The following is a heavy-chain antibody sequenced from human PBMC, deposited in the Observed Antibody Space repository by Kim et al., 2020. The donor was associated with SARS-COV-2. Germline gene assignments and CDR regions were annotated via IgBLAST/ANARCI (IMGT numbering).Heavy chain of an antibody. CDR3: ARDAAGGDYYDSSDLWSIGY. CDR1: GYTFTSYA. V-gene: IGHV7-4-1*02. Sequence: ASVKVSCKASGYTFTSYAMNWVRQAPGQGLEWMGWINTNTGNPTYAQGFTGRFVFSLDTSVSTAYLQISSLKAEDTAVYYCARDAAGGDYYDSSDLWSIGYWGQGTLVTVSS. CDR2: INTNTGNP. J-gene: IGHJ4*02. D-gene: IGHD3-22*01.